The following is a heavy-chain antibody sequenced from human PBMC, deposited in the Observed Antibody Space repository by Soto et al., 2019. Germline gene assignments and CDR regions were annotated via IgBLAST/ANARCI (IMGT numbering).Heavy chain of an antibody. CDR3: ARGGYSSTWSNLLDRSGLDV. CDR1: GYNFNTFD. Sequence: CCKASGYNFNTFDIYWVRQAPGQGLEWMGGIVPLFRTTNYAQKFQGRVTITADTSTYTVYRELSGLRSGDTAVYYCARGGYSSTWSNLLDRSGLDVWGQGTTVTVAS. J-gene: IGHJ6*02. D-gene: IGHD6-13*01. CDR2: IVPLFRTT. V-gene: IGHV1-69*06.